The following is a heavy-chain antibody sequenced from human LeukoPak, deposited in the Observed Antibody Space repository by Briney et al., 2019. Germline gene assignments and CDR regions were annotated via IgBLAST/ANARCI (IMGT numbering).Heavy chain of an antibody. Sequence: PSETLSLTCTVSGGSISSGDYYWSWIRQPPGKGLEWIGYIYYSGSTYYNPSLKSRVTMSVDTSKNQFSLKLSSVTAADTAVYYCARFSTSCYTFDYWGQGTLVTVSS. J-gene: IGHJ4*02. D-gene: IGHD2-2*02. CDR2: IYYSGST. V-gene: IGHV4-30-4*08. CDR1: GGSISSGDYY. CDR3: ARFSTSCYTFDY.